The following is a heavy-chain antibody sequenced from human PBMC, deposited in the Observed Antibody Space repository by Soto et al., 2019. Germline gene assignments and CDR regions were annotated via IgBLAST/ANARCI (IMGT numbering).Heavy chain of an antibody. CDR2: IYYSGST. J-gene: IGHJ6*03. D-gene: IGHD2-2*01. CDR3: ARRSDIVVVPAAIGYMDV. CDR1: GGSISSSSYY. V-gene: IGHV4-39*01. Sequence: QLQLQESGPGLVKPSETLSLTCTVSGGSISSSSYYWGWIRQPPGKGLEWIGSIYYSGSTYYNPSLKRRVTISVDTSKNQFYLKLSSVTAADTAVYYCARRSDIVVVPAAIGYMDVWGKGTTVTVSS.